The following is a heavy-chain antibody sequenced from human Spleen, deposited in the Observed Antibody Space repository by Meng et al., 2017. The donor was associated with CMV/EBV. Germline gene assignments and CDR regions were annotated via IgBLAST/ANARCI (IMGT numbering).Heavy chain of an antibody. D-gene: IGHD3-3*01. CDR2: ISGSGGST. V-gene: IGHV3-23*01. Sequence: GESLKISCAASGFTFSSYAMSWVRQAPGKGLEWVSAISGSGGSTYYADSVKGRFTISRDNSKNTVYLQMNSLGPEDTAVYYCAKDQRRFLEWDAFDVWGQGTMVTVSS. CDR1: GFTFSSYA. J-gene: IGHJ3*01. CDR3: AKDQRRFLEWDAFDV.